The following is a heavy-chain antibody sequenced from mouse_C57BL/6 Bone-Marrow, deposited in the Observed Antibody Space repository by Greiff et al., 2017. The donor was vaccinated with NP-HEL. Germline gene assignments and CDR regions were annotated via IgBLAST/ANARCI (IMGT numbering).Heavy chain of an antibody. D-gene: IGHD1-1*01. V-gene: IGHV1-53*01. CDR1: GYTFTSYW. Sequence: QVQLKQPGTELVKPGASVKLSCKASGYTFTSYWMHWVKQRPGQGLEWIGNINPSNGGTNYNEKFKSKATLTVDKSYSTAYMQLSSLTSEDSAVYYCARPLYYYGSSLAWFAYWGQGTLVTVSA. CDR2: INPSNGGT. CDR3: ARPLYYYGSSLAWFAY. J-gene: IGHJ3*01.